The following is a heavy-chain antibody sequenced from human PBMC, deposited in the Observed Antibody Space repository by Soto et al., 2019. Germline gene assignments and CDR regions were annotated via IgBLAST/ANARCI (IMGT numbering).Heavy chain of an antibody. CDR3: AREDNWTYGYAAFDI. CDR2: TYYRSKWYN. V-gene: IGHV6-1*01. CDR1: GDSVSSNSAA. D-gene: IGHD1-7*01. J-gene: IGHJ3*02. Sequence: SQTLSLTCAISGDSVSSNSAAWNWIRHSPARGLEWLGRTYYRSKWYNDYAVSVKSRITINPDTSKNRFSLQLNSVTPEDTAVYYFAREDNWTYGYAAFDICGQGTMVTVSS.